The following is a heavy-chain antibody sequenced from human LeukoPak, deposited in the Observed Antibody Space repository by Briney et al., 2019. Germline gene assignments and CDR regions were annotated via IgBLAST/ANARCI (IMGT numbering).Heavy chain of an antibody. CDR3: ATARRGYCSSTSCYTGLYWFDP. CDR2: FDPEDGET. V-gene: IGHV1-24*01. D-gene: IGHD2-2*02. Sequence: ASVKVSCQVSGYTLTELSMHWVRQAPGKGLEWMGGFDPEDGETIYAQKFQGRVTMTEDTSTDTAYMELSSLRSEDTAVYYCATARRGYCSSTSCYTGLYWFDPWGQGTLVTVSS. J-gene: IGHJ5*02. CDR1: GYTLTELS.